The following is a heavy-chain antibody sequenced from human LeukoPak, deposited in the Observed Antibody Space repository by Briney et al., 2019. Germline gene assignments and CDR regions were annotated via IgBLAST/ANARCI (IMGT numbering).Heavy chain of an antibody. CDR2: ICTAGDT. V-gene: IGHV3-13*01. Sequence: TGGSLTLSCAASGFTFCSYDMHWVRQATGKGLEWVSAICTAGDTYFPSSVKGRFTISKENAKNSLYLQMNRLRAGDTAVYYCARGPPGYSYGDTFDYWGQGTLVTVSS. D-gene: IGHD5-18*01. CDR1: GFTFCSYD. CDR3: ARGPPGYSYGDTFDY. J-gene: IGHJ4*02.